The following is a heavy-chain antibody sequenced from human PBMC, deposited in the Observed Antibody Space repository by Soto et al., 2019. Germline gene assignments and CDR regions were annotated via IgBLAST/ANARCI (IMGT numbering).Heavy chain of an antibody. CDR3: ARMAYSGYDLNAFDI. D-gene: IGHD5-12*01. CDR1: GYTFTGYY. V-gene: IGHV1-2*04. J-gene: IGHJ3*02. Sequence: ASVKVSCKASGYTFTGYYMHWVRQAPGQGLEWMGWINPNSGGTNYAQKFQGWVTMTRDTSISTAYMELSRLRSDDTAVYYCARMAYSGYDLNAFDIWGQGTMVTVSS. CDR2: INPNSGGT.